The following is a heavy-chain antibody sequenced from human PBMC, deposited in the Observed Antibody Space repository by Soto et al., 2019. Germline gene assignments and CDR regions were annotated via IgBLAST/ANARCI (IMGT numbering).Heavy chain of an antibody. V-gene: IGHV4-59*01. D-gene: IGHD2-21*02. Sequence: QVQLQESGPGLVKPSETLSLTCTVSGGSISSYYWNWIRQPPGKGLEWIGYIYYSGSTNYNPSLTSRVTMSVDTSKNQLSLKLSSVTAADTAVYYCARDRLVVTAAGKDGFDIWGQGTMVTVSS. CDR2: IYYSGST. J-gene: IGHJ3*02. CDR1: GGSISSYY. CDR3: ARDRLVVTAAGKDGFDI.